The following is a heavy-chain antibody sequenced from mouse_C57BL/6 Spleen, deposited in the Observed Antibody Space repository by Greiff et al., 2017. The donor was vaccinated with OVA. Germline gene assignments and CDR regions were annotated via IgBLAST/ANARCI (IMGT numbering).Heavy chain of an antibody. CDR3: ARSITTVVATGFDY. CDR1: GFTFSSYA. D-gene: IGHD1-1*01. V-gene: IGHV5-4*01. J-gene: IGHJ2*01. Sequence: EVQGVESGGGLVKPGGSLKLSCAASGFTFSSYAMSWVRQTPEKRLEWVATISDGGSYTYYPDNVKGRFTISRDNAKNNLYLQMSHLKSEDTAMYYCARSITTVVATGFDYWGQGTTLTVSS. CDR2: ISDGGSYT.